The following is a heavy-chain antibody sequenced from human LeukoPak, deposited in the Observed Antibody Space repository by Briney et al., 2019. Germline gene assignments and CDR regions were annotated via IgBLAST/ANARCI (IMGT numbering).Heavy chain of an antibody. D-gene: IGHD3-3*01. J-gene: IGHJ6*03. Sequence: PSETLSLTCTVSGGSISSSSYYWGWIRQPPGKGLEWIGSIYYSGSTYYNPSLKSRVTISVDTSKNQFSLKLSSVTAADTAVYYCAREETYYDFWSGYPGDYYYYMDVWGKGTTVTVSS. CDR2: IYYSGST. CDR3: AREETYYDFWSGYPGDYYYYMDV. V-gene: IGHV4-39*02. CDR1: GGSISSSSYY.